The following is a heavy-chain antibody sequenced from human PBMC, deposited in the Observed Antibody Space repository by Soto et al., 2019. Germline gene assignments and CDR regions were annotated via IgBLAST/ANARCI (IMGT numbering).Heavy chain of an antibody. Sequence: PGGSLRLSCTASGFTFGDFAVSWVRQAPGEGLDWIGFIKSEAYGGTTEYAASVEGRFTISRDDSNSIAYLQMTSLKIEDTAVYYCSRARGAMATITTDHYYAMDVWGPGTTVTVSS. CDR1: GFTFGDFA. D-gene: IGHD1-1*01. V-gene: IGHV3-49*04. CDR2: IKSEAYGGTT. J-gene: IGHJ6*02. CDR3: SRARGAMATITTDHYYAMDV.